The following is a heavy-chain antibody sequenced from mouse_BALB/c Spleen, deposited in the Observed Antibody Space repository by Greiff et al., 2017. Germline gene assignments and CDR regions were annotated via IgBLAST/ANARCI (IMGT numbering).Heavy chain of an antibody. CDR3: ARSGNYYGSYYFDY. CDR1: GYSFTGYY. D-gene: IGHD1-1*01. CDR2: INPYNGAT. J-gene: IGHJ2*01. Sequence: EVQLQESGPELVKPGASVKISCKASGYSFTGYYMHWVKQSHVKSLEWIGRINPYNGATSYNQNFKDKASLTVDKSSSTAYMELHSLTSEDSAVYYCARSGNYYGSYYFDYWGQGTTLTVSS. V-gene: IGHV1-31*01.